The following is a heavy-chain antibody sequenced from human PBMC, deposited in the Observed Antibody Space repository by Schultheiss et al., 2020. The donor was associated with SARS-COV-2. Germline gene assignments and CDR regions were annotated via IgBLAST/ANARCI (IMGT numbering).Heavy chain of an antibody. Sequence: SETLSLTCSVSGGSISTSSYYWGWIRQPPGKGLEWIGSIYYSGSTYSNPSLESRLTLSGDTSKNQFSLRLTSVTPADTAVYYCARHGGRYSIKYHFDSWGQGTQVTVSS. CDR3: ARHGGRYSIKYHFDS. D-gene: IGHD3-10*01. V-gene: IGHV4-39*01. CDR2: IYYSGST. J-gene: IGHJ4*02. CDR1: GGSISTSSYY.